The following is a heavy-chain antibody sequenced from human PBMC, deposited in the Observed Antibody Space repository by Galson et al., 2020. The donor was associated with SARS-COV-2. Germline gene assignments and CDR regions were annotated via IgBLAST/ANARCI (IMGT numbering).Heavy chain of an antibody. CDR1: GFSFRTYW. J-gene: IGHJ6*02. D-gene: IGHD3-16*01. Sequence: GESLKIPFAASGFSFRTYWMHWVRQAPGKGLVWVARNNSEGGRTIYAVTVKGRFTISSDNAKNTLYLQMNSVRAEDTAAYFCAREGEDTWYDYVMDVWGQGTTGTVS. V-gene: IGHV3-74*01. CDR3: AREGEDTWYDYVMDV. CDR2: NNSEGGRT.